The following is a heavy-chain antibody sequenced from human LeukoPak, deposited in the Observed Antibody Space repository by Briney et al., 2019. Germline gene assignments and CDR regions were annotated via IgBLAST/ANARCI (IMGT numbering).Heavy chain of an antibody. CDR3: AKSASVYYYDSSAYYPAAEYFQH. D-gene: IGHD3-22*01. V-gene: IGHV3-23*01. CDR2: ISGSGGNT. Sequence: GGSLRLSRAASGFAFSNYAMSWVRQAPGKGLEWVSAISGSGGNTYYADSVKGRFTISRDNSKNTLFLQMNSLRAEDTAVYYCAKSASVYYYDSSAYYPAAEYFQHWGQGTLVTVSS. J-gene: IGHJ1*01. CDR1: GFAFSNYA.